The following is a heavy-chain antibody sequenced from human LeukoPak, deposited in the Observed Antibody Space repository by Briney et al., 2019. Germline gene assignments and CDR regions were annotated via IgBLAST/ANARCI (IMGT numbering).Heavy chain of an antibody. D-gene: IGHD6-25*01. CDR1: GFTFTKYW. V-gene: IGHV3-7*01. CDR2: IKQDGSDK. CDR3: VRITAFYFDY. Sequence: PGDSLRLSCAASGFTFTKYWMTWVRQAPGKGLEWVGNIKQDGSDKNYMDSVKGRFTISRDNTKNSVYLQMSSLRAEDTAVYYCVRITAFYFDYWGQGTLVAVSS. J-gene: IGHJ4*02.